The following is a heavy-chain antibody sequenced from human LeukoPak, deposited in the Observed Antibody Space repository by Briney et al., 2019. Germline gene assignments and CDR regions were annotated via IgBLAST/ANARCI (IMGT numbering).Heavy chain of an antibody. V-gene: IGHV3-49*04. CDR3: TRDRDCSSTSCYFGVYDAFDI. CDR2: IRSKAYGGTT. J-gene: IGHJ3*02. Sequence: GGSLRLSCAASGFTVSSNYMSWVRQAPGKGLEWVGFIRSKAYGGTTEYAASVKGRFTISRDDSKSIAYLQMNSLKTEDTAVYYCTRDRDCSSTSCYFGVYDAFDIWGQGTMVTVSS. CDR1: GFTVSSNY. D-gene: IGHD2-2*01.